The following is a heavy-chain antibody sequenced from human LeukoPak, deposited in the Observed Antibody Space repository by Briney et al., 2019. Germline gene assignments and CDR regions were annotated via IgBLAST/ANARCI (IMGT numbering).Heavy chain of an antibody. Sequence: SETLSLTCTVSGGSLSSSYWCCVREPPGKGLEWIGYIYFTGSSSYNPSIKSRVTISLDTSKNQYSLRLSSVTAADTAVYYCARYNASGYDYRFDYWGQGTLVTVSS. CDR2: IYFTGSS. CDR3: ARYNASGYDYRFDY. D-gene: IGHD5-12*01. V-gene: IGHV4-59*01. CDR1: GGSLSSSY. J-gene: IGHJ4*02.